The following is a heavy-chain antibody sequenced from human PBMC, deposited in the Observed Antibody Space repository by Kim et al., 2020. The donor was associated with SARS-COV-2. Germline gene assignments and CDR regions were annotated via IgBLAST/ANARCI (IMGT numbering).Heavy chain of an antibody. Sequence: SVKVSCKASGGTFSSYAISWVRQAPGQGLEWMGGIIPIFGTANYAQKFQGRVTITADESTSTAYMELSSLRSEDTAVYYCARDPDCSGGSCHYYNWFDPWGQGTLVTVSS. CDR3: ARDPDCSGGSCHYYNWFDP. J-gene: IGHJ5*02. D-gene: IGHD2-15*01. V-gene: IGHV1-69*13. CDR2: IIPIFGTA. CDR1: GGTFSSYA.